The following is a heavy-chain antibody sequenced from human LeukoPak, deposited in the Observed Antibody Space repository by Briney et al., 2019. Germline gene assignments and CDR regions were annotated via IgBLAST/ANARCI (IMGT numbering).Heavy chain of an antibody. CDR2: ISGSGGST. V-gene: IGHV3-23*01. D-gene: IGHD3-16*02. CDR1: GFTFSSYA. CDR3: AKYYDYVWGSYLYFDY. Sequence: GGSLRLSCAASGFTFSSYAMSWVRQAPGKGLEWVSAISGSGGSTYYADSVKGRFTISRDNSKNTLYLQMNSLRAEDTALYYCAKYYDYVWGSYLYFDYWGQGTLVTVSS. J-gene: IGHJ4*02.